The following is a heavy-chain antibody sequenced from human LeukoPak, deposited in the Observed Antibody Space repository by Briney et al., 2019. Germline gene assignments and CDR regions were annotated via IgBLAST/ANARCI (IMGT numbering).Heavy chain of an antibody. CDR1: GGSISSSTHY. CDR2: IYYSGRT. Sequence: SETLSLTCTVSGGSISSSTHYWGWIRQPPGKGLEWIGSIYYSGRTYYNPSLKSRVTISVDTSKNQFSLKQSSVTAADTAVYYCARPDQRGYSYGYSAFDIWGQGTMVTVSS. V-gene: IGHV4-39*01. D-gene: IGHD5-18*01. CDR3: ARPDQRGYSYGYSAFDI. J-gene: IGHJ3*02.